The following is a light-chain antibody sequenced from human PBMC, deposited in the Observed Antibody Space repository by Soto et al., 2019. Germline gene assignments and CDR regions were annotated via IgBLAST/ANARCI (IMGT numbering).Light chain of an antibody. J-gene: IGKJ5*01. CDR3: QQYNTWPLIT. CDR2: GAS. Sequence: IVMTQSPGTLSVSPGERATLSCRASQTVSRHLAWYQQKPGQAPRLLIFGASTRATGIPDRFSGSGSGTDFTLTIISLQSEDFAVYYCQQYNTWPLITFGPGTRLDIK. V-gene: IGKV3-15*01. CDR1: QTVSRH.